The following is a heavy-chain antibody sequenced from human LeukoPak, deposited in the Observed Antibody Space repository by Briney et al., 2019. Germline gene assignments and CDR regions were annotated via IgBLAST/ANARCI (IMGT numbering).Heavy chain of an antibody. CDR2: IRYDGSKK. Sequence: GGSLRLSCAASGFTFSNYWMNWVRQAPGKGLEWVAFIRYDGSKKNYADSVKGRFTISRDISKNTVYLQMNSLRAEDTAVYYCASWGEAFDIWGQGTMVTVSS. CDR1: GFTFSNYW. J-gene: IGHJ3*02. D-gene: IGHD3-16*01. V-gene: IGHV3-30*02. CDR3: ASWGEAFDI.